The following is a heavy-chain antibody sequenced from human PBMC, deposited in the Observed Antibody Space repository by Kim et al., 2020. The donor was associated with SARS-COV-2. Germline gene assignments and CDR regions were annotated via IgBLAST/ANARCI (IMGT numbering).Heavy chain of an antibody. CDR3: ARDEACGGSCYLFDI. J-gene: IGHJ3*02. CDR1: GYTFTSYY. V-gene: IGHV1-46*01. D-gene: IGHD2-15*01. CDR2: INPSGGST. Sequence: ASVKVSCKASGYTFTSYYMHWVRQAPGQGLEWMGIINPSGGSTSYAQKFQGRVTMTRDTSTSTVYMELSSLRSEDTAVYYCARDEACGGSCYLFDIWGQGTMVTVSS.